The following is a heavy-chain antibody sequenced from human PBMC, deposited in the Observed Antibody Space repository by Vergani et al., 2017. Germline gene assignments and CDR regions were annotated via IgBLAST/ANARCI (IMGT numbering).Heavy chain of an antibody. CDR1: GFTFSHYA. Sequence: EVPLLESGGGLVQPGGSLRLSCAASGFTFSHYAMSWVRQAPGSGLDCVSAISGSGGSTYYADSVKGRFTISRDNSKNTLYLQINTLRAEDTAVYYCAKNDEQTGGRGDYIDYWGQGTLVTVSS. CDR3: AKNDEQTGGRGDYIDY. D-gene: IGHD1-1*01. V-gene: IGHV3-23*01. J-gene: IGHJ4*02. CDR2: ISGSGGST.